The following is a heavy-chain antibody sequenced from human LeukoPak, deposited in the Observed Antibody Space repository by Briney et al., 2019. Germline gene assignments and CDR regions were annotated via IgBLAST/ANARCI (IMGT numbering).Heavy chain of an antibody. CDR3: ARDYYDSSGYSHGASIFDY. Sequence: GGSLRPSCATSGITFSSYSMNLGRQAPGEGLGWVFFISSSSSYINYADSVKGRFTISRDNAKNSLYLQMNSLRAEDTAVYYCARDYYDSSGYSHGASIFDYWGQGTLVTVSS. J-gene: IGHJ4*02. V-gene: IGHV3-21*01. CDR2: ISSSSSYI. D-gene: IGHD3-22*01. CDR1: GITFSSYS.